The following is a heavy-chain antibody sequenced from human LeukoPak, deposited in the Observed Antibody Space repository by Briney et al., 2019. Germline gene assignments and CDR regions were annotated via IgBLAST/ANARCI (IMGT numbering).Heavy chain of an antibody. CDR2: ISYDGSNK. CDR1: GFTFSSYG. D-gene: IGHD5-18*01. V-gene: IGHV3-30*03. J-gene: IGHJ4*02. Sequence: GGSLRLSCAASGFTFSSYGMHWVRQAPGKGLEWVAVISYDGSNKYYADSVKGRFTISRDTSKNTLYVQMNSLRDEDTAMYHCARGDWAKTSMVTRHFDYWGQGTLVTVAS. CDR3: ARGDWAKTSMVTRHFDY.